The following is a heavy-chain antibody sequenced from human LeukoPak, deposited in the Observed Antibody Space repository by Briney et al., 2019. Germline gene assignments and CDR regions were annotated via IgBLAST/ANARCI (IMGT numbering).Heavy chain of an antibody. J-gene: IGHJ4*02. CDR3: ARGRGGPYYFDY. Sequence: SETLSLTCTVSGGSMSSHYWSWIRQPPGRGLEWIGNIYYSGSTNYNPSLNSRITISVDTSKNQFSLKLSSVTAADTAVYYCARGRGGPYYFDYWGQGSLVTVSS. D-gene: IGHD3-10*01. CDR1: GGSMSSHY. CDR2: IYYSGST. V-gene: IGHV4-59*11.